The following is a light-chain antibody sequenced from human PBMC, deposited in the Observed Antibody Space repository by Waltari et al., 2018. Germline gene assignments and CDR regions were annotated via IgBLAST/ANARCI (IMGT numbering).Light chain of an antibody. V-gene: IGKV4-1*01. Sequence: TINCRSSQSVLYSSNNKNYLAWYQQKPGQPPKLLIYWASTRESGVPDRFSGSGSGTDFTLTISSLQAEDVAVYYCQQYYSAPLTFGGGTKVEIK. CDR2: WAS. CDR1: QSVLYSSNNKNY. J-gene: IGKJ4*01. CDR3: QQYYSAPLT.